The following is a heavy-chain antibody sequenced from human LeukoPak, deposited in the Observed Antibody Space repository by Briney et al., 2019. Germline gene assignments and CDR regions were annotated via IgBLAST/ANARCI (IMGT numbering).Heavy chain of an antibody. CDR3: ARGLRSYYGIDY. V-gene: IGHV3-21*01. CDR2: ISSSSSYI. Sequence: GGSLRLTCAASGFTFSSYSMNWVRQAPGKGLEWVSSISSSSSYIYYADSVKGRFTISRDNAKNSLYLQMNSLRAEDTAVYYCARGLRSYYGIDYWGQGTLVTVSS. CDR1: GFTFSSYS. J-gene: IGHJ4*02. D-gene: IGHD1-26*01.